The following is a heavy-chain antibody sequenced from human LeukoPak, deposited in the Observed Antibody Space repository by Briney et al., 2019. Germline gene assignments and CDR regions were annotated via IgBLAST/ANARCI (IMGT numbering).Heavy chain of an antibody. CDR1: GGSFSGYY. D-gene: IGHD6-6*01. CDR3: ARGQGIAARRGWDY. Sequence: SETLSLTCAVYGGSFSGYYWSWIRQPPGKGLEWIGEINHSGSTNYNPSLKSRVNISVDTSKNQFSLKLSSVTAADTAVYYCARGQGIAARRGWDYWGQGTLVTVSS. V-gene: IGHV4-34*01. CDR2: INHSGST. J-gene: IGHJ4*02.